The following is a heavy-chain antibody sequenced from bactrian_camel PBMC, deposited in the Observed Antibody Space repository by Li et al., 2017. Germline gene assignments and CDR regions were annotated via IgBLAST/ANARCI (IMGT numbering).Heavy chain of an antibody. Sequence: HVQLVESGGGSVQAGGSLTLSCVASEYAYNSNCMAWFRQRPGNEREGLATIDTDGGRTTYADSVKGRFTISRDNSKKTVYLQMTSLKAEDTAMYYCAADRARWAIGSCGLNDYHYWGQGTQVTVS. J-gene: IGHJ4*01. CDR1: EYAYNSNC. D-gene: IGHD5*01. V-gene: IGHV3S1*01. CDR2: IDTDGGRT. CDR3: AADRARWAIGSCGLNDYHY.